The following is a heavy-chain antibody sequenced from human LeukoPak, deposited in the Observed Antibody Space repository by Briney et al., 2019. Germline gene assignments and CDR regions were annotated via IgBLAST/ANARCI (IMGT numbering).Heavy chain of an antibody. V-gene: IGHV4-39*07. CDR3: TRDLGGYGLEWFDP. J-gene: IGHJ5*02. D-gene: IGHD6-25*01. CDR1: GGSISSSSYY. Sequence: PSETLSLTCTVSGGSISSSSYYWGWLRQPPGTGLEWIGSIYYSGSTYYNPSLKSRVTISVDTSKHQFSLKLSSVTAADTAVYYCTRDLGGYGLEWFDPWGQGTLVTVSS. CDR2: IYYSGST.